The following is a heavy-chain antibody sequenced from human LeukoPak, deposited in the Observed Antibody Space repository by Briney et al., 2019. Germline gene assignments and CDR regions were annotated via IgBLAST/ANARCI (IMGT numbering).Heavy chain of an antibody. J-gene: IGHJ4*01. CDR2: IYWNDDK. CDR3: ARNAESWIYFSYFDF. D-gene: IGHD1-26*01. Sequence: SGPTLMKPTQTLTLTCTFSGFSLSTSEVGVGWIRQPPGKALEWLALIYWNDDKRCSPTLRSKLTITKDTSKNQVVLTMTSMDPVDTATYYCARNAESWIYFSYFDFWGQGTLVTVSS. CDR1: GFSLSTSEVG. V-gene: IGHV2-5*01.